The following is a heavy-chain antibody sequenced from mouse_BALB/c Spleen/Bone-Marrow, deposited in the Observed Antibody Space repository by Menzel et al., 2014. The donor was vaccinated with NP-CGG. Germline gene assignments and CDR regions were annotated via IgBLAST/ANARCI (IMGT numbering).Heavy chain of an antibody. J-gene: IGHJ4*01. CDR2: INPGSGGT. V-gene: IGHV1-54*01. CDR3: GREDYAKDY. CDR1: GYAFPNYL. Sequence: QVQLQQSGAALVRPGTSVKLPCKASGYAFPNYLIEWLKQRPGQGLEWFGVINPGSGGTNYNEKFKGKATLTADKSSTAVYKHISTTAADAAAVYDSGREDYAKDYWGQGTRVTVSS.